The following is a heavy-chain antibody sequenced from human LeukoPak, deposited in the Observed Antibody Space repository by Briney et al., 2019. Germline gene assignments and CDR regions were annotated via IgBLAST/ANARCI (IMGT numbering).Heavy chain of an antibody. V-gene: IGHV4-30-4*08. D-gene: IGHD2-2*01. CDR3: ARVRYCSSTSCYLFDY. Sequence: KPSETLSLTCTVSGGSISSGDNYWSWIRQPPGKGLGWIGYIYYSGSTYYNPSLKSRVTISVDTSKNQFSLKLSSVTAADTAVYYCARVRYCSSTSCYLFDYWGQGTLVTVSS. CDR2: IYYSGST. J-gene: IGHJ4*02. CDR1: GGSISSGDNY.